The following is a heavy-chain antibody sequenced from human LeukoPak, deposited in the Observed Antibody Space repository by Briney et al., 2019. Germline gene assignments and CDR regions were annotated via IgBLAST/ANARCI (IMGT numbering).Heavy chain of an antibody. J-gene: IGHJ5*02. D-gene: IGHD6-19*01. CDR3: ARRYSSGWYAP. Sequence: PSETLSLTCSVSGAYIMNYYWSWIRQPPGKGLGWIGYIYYSGSSNYNPSLKSRVTMSVDTSKNQFSLKLTSVTAADTAVYYCARRYSSGWYAPWGQGILVTVSS. CDR1: GAYIMNYY. V-gene: IGHV4-59*12. CDR2: IYYSGSS.